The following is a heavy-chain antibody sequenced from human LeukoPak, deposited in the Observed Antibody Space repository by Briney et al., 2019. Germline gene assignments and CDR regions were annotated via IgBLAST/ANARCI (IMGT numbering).Heavy chain of an antibody. CDR2: IYYSGST. V-gene: IGHV4-59*08. CDR1: GGSISSYY. D-gene: IGHD3-22*01. CDR3: ASGRDYYDSSGYYYYYYGMDV. Sequence: SETLSLTCTVSGGSISSYYWSWIRQPPGKGLEWITNIYYSGSTNYNPSLKGRVTISVDTSKNQFSLKLSSVTAADTAVYYCASGRDYYDSSGYYYYYYGMDVWGQGTTVTVSS. J-gene: IGHJ6*02.